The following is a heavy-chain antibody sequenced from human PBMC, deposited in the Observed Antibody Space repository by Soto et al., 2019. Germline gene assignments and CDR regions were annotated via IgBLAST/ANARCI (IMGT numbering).Heavy chain of an antibody. D-gene: IGHD1-1*01. CDR3: ARDYNHEDDYYGMDV. V-gene: IGHV1-46*01. CDR2: INPSGGST. Sequence: ASVKVSCKASGYTFTSYYMHWVRQAPRQGPEWMGIINPSGGSTSYAQKFQGRVTMTRDTSTSTVYMELSSLRSEDTAVYYCARDYNHEDDYYGMDVWGQGTTVTVSS. J-gene: IGHJ6*02. CDR1: GYTFTSYY.